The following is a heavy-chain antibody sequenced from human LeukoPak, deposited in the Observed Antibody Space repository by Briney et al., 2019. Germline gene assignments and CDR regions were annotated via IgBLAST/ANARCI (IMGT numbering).Heavy chain of an antibody. J-gene: IGHJ4*02. CDR3: ARLEQQLVPGDY. CDR1: GYRFTSYW. D-gene: IGHD6-13*01. CDR2: IYPGDSDT. V-gene: IGHV5-51*01. Sequence: NHGESLKISCKGSGYRFTSYWIGWVRQMPGKGLEWMGIIYPGDSDTRYSPSFQGQVTISADQSMNTAYLQWGSLKASDTAMYYCARLEQQLVPGDYWGQGTLVTVSS.